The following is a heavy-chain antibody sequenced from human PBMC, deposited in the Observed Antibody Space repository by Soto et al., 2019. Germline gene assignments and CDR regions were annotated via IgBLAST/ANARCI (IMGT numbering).Heavy chain of an antibody. CDR1: GFTFSDHY. Sequence: GGSLRLSCAASGFTFSDHYMDWVRQAPGKGLEWVGRTRNKANSYTTEYAASVKGRFTISRDDSKNSLYLQMNSLKTEDTAVYYCARSGRGDGRTGPMVGAFDIWGQGTMVTVSS. CDR2: TRNKANSYTT. CDR3: ARSGRGDGRTGPMVGAFDI. V-gene: IGHV3-72*01. D-gene: IGHD3-10*01. J-gene: IGHJ3*02.